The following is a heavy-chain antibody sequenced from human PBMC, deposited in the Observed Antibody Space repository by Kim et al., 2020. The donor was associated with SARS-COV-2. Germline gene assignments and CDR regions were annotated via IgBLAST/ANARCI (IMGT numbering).Heavy chain of an antibody. CDR3: ASRLPYTGLLF. Sequence: GGSLRLSCAAAGFSFRDYELNWIRQAPGKRLEWVSYISRSGSVRHYADSVEGRFTISRDDAKNSVYMQMNTLRAGDSAIYYCASRLPYTGLLFWGQGTLVTVS. CDR2: ISRSGSVR. D-gene: IGHD5-12*01. V-gene: IGHV3-48*03. CDR1: GFSFRDYE. J-gene: IGHJ4*02.